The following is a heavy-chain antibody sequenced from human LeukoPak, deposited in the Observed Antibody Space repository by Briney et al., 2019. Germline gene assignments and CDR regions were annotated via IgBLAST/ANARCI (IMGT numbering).Heavy chain of an antibody. CDR1: GFTFSSYG. Sequence: GGSLRLSCAASGFTFSSYGMHWVRQAPGKGLEWVAVISSDGSNKDYADSVKGRFTISRDNSKNALYLQMNSLRAEDTAVYYCARSREGYNLFDYWGQGTLVTVSS. J-gene: IGHJ4*02. CDR3: ARSREGYNLFDY. D-gene: IGHD5-24*01. CDR2: ISSDGSNK. V-gene: IGHV3-30*03.